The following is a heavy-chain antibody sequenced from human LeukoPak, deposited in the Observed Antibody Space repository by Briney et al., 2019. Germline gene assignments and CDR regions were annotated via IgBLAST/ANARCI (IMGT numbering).Heavy chain of an antibody. Sequence: PSETLSLTCAVSGGSISSSDWCSWVRQPPGKGLEWIGEIYHSGSTNYNPSLESRVTTSVDTPKNQFSLKLSSVTAADTALYYCARDRTGYVGYEGDPFDIWGQGTMVTVSS. D-gene: IGHD5-12*01. CDR2: IYHSGST. CDR1: GGSISSSDW. CDR3: ARDRTGYVGYEGDPFDI. J-gene: IGHJ3*02. V-gene: IGHV4-4*02.